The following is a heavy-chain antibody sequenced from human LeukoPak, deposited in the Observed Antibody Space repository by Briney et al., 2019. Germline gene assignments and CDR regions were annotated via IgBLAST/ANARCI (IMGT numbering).Heavy chain of an antibody. V-gene: IGHV3-7*01. Sequence: GGSLRLSCAASGFTFSSYWMSWVCQAPGKGLEWVANIKQDGSEKYYVDSVKGRFTISRDNAKNSLYLQMNSLRAEDTAVYYCARDSGGELPAHYFDYWGQGTLVTVSS. D-gene: IGHD1-26*01. CDR3: ARDSGGELPAHYFDY. CDR1: GFTFSSYW. J-gene: IGHJ4*02. CDR2: IKQDGSEK.